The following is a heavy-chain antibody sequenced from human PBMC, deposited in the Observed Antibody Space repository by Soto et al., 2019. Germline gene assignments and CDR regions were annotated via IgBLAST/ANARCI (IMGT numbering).Heavy chain of an antibody. CDR1: GGSVSSSSYY. Sequence: QLQLQESGPGLVKPSETLSLTCTVSGGSVSSSSYYWGGVRQPPGKVLEWIGSVYSSGSTYYNPSLDSRVTLAFDKSKNQFSLKLMSLSAADTAVYYCGRLEGLAPISYYFDYWRQGALVTVSS. CDR3: GRLEGLAPISYYFDY. CDR2: VYSSGST. D-gene: IGHD3-9*01. V-gene: IGHV4-39*01. J-gene: IGHJ4*02.